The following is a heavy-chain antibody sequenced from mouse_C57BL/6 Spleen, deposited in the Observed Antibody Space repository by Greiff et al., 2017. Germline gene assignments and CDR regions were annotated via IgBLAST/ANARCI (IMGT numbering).Heavy chain of an antibody. CDR2: IYPGTSDT. CDR1: GSTFTSYW. Sequence: VQLKESGTVLARPGASVKMSCKTSGSTFTSYWMHWVKQRPGQGLEWIGAIYPGTSDTSYNQKFKGKAKLTAVTSASTAYMKLSSLTNEDSAVYYCTRPYGSRPYWYFDVWGTGTTVTVSS. V-gene: IGHV1-5*01. J-gene: IGHJ1*03. D-gene: IGHD1-1*01. CDR3: TRPYGSRPYWYFDV.